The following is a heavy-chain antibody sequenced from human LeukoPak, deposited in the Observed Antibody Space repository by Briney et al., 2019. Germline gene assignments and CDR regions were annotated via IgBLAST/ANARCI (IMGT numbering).Heavy chain of an antibody. CDR2: IWDDGSKK. D-gene: IGHD3-10*01. V-gene: IGHV3-33*08. Sequence: GGSLRLSCAASGFAFSSSSMNWVRQAPGKGLEWVAVIWDDGSKKYYADSVKGRFTISRDNSKNTLYLQVNSLRAEDTAVYYCARDGNFGYDAFDIWGQGTMVIVSP. CDR3: ARDGNFGYDAFDI. J-gene: IGHJ3*02. CDR1: GFAFSSSS.